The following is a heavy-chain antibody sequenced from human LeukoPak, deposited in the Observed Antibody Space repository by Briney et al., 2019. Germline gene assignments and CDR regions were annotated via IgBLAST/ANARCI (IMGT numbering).Heavy chain of an antibody. J-gene: IGHJ4*02. Sequence: GGSLRLSCEASGFPFGSYVMSGVRKPPGKGREWIAYINHNAEMIFYPDFVKGRFTISRDNAKSSLYLQMNALRYEDTAIYYCARDHDWAFDLWGQGTLVTVSS. CDR3: ARDHDWAFDL. CDR2: INHNAEMI. CDR1: GFPFGSYV. V-gene: IGHV3-48*02. D-gene: IGHD3-9*01.